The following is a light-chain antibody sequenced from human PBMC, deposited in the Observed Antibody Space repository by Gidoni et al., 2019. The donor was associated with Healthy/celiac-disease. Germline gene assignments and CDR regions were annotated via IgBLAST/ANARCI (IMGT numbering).Light chain of an antibody. Sequence: EIVLTQSPATLSLYPGERATLSCRASQSVSSYLAWYQQKPGQAPRLLIYEASNRATGIPARFSGSGAGTDFTLTISSLEPEDFAVYYCQQRSNWPRLTFGGGTKVEIK. J-gene: IGKJ4*01. V-gene: IGKV3-11*01. CDR2: EAS. CDR3: QQRSNWPRLT. CDR1: QSVSSY.